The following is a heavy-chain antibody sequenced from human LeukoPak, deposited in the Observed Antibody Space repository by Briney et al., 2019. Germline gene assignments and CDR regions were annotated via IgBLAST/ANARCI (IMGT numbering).Heavy chain of an antibody. J-gene: IGHJ4*02. CDR3: ARVYTIFGVVIPNFDY. Sequence: GASVKVSCKAYGYTFTSYGISWVRQAPGQGLEWMGWINPNSGGTNYAQKFQGRVTMTRDTSISTAYMELSRLRSDDTAVYYCARVYTIFGVVIPNFDYWGQGTLVTVSS. V-gene: IGHV1-2*02. D-gene: IGHD3-3*01. CDR2: INPNSGGT. CDR1: GYTFTSYG.